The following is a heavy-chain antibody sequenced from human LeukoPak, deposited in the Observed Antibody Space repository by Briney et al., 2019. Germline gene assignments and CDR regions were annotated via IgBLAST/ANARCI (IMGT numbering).Heavy chain of an antibody. D-gene: IGHD3-10*01. CDR2: MNPKSGNT. Sequence: GASVKVSCKASGYPFSNYDINWVRQAPGQGLEWMGWMNPKSGNTGYGQKFQGRVTMTRGTSITTAYMELRSLRSDDTAVYYCTKASLAFGTKYFDPWGQGTLVTVSS. CDR1: GYPFSNYD. V-gene: IGHV1-8*01. J-gene: IGHJ5*02. CDR3: TKASLAFGTKYFDP.